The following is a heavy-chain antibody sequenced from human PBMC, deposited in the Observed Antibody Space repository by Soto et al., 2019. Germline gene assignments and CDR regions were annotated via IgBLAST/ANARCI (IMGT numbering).Heavy chain of an antibody. V-gene: IGHV3-21*01. J-gene: IGHJ6*02. CDR2: ISSSSSYI. CDR3: ARYRPTGTTPRGMDV. D-gene: IGHD1-1*01. CDR1: GFTFSSYS. Sequence: PGGSLRLSCAASGFTFSSYSMHWVRQAPGKGLEWVSSISSSSSYIYYADSVKGRFTISRENAKNSLYLQMNSLRAEDTAVYYCARYRPTGTTPRGMDVWGQGTTVTVSS.